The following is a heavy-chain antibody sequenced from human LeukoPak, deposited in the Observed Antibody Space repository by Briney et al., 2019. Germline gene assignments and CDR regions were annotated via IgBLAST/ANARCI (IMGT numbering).Heavy chain of an antibody. D-gene: IGHD1-26*01. CDR2: ISGSGGST. V-gene: IGHV3-23*01. CDR3: AKLQIWELLSYFDY. CDR1: GFTFSSYS. Sequence: GGSLRLSCAASGFTFSSYSMNWVRQAPGKGLEWVSAISGSGGSTYYADSVKGRFTISRDNCKNTLYLQMNSLRAEDTAVYYCAKLQIWELLSYFDYWGQGTLVTVSS. J-gene: IGHJ4*02.